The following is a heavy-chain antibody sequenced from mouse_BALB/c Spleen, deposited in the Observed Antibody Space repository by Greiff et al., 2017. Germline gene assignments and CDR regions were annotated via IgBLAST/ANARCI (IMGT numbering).Heavy chain of an antibody. V-gene: IGHV5-6-5*01. J-gene: IGHJ3*01. Sequence: EVMLVESGGGLVKPGGSLKLSCAASGFTFSSYAMSWVRQTPEKRLEWDASISSGGSTYYPDSVKGRFTISRDNARNILYLQMSSLRSEDTAMYYCATNYGSNLFAYWGQGTLVTVSA. CDR2: ISSGGST. CDR1: GFTFSSYA. CDR3: ATNYGSNLFAY. D-gene: IGHD1-1*01.